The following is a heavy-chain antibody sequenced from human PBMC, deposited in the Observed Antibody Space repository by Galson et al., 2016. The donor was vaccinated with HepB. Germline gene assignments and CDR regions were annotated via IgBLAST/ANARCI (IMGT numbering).Heavy chain of an antibody. CDR1: GFTFSIYS. V-gene: IGHV3-21*04. Sequence: SLRLSCAASGFTFSIYSVNWVRQAPGKGLEWVSSISSTSGSIYYADSVRGRFTISRDNAKNSLFLQMNRLRTEDTALYYCAKDRGNLNYYQLYGLDVWGQGTTVTVSS. CDR3: AKDRGNLNYYQLYGLDV. CDR2: ISSTSGSI. D-gene: IGHD4-23*01. J-gene: IGHJ6*02.